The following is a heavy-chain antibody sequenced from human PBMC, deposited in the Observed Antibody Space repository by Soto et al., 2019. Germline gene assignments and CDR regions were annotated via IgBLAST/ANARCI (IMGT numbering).Heavy chain of an antibody. CDR2: ISGSGGST. Sequence: PGGSLRLSCAASGFTFSSYAMSWVRQAPGKGLEWVSAISGSGGSTYYADSVKGRFTISRDNSKNTLYLQMNSLRAEDTAVYYCAKDPPVVQSDPYYYYGMDVWGQGTTVTVSS. CDR3: AKDPPVVQSDPYYYYGMDV. D-gene: IGHD2-15*01. V-gene: IGHV3-23*01. CDR1: GFTFSSYA. J-gene: IGHJ6*02.